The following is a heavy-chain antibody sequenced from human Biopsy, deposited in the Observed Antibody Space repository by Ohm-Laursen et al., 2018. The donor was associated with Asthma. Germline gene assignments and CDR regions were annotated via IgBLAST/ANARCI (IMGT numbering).Heavy chain of an antibody. D-gene: IGHD3-22*01. CDR3: ARGDSSNWSHYYFDY. Sequence: SLRLSCAASGFSFSSYSMNWVRQVPGKGLEWIAYISSSTNTIYYADSVKGRFTISRDNVGDFLYLQMKTLRAEDTAVYYCARGDSSNWSHYYFDYWGQGTLVTVSS. J-gene: IGHJ4*02. CDR1: GFSFSSYS. CDR2: ISSSTNTI. V-gene: IGHV3-48*01.